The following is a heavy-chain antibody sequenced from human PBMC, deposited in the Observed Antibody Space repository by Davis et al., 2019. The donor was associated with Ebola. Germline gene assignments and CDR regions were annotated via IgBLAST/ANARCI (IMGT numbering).Heavy chain of an antibody. Sequence: MPSETLSLTCAVSGGSISSSNWWSWVRQPPGKGLEWIGEIYHSGSTNYNPSLKSRVTISVDKSKNQFSLKLSSVTAADTAVYYCALRAYDYSNYYHYYYGMDVWGQGTTVTVSS. V-gene: IGHV4-4*02. D-gene: IGHD4-11*01. CDR3: ALRAYDYSNYYHYYYGMDV. CDR2: IYHSGST. J-gene: IGHJ6*02. CDR1: GGSISSSNW.